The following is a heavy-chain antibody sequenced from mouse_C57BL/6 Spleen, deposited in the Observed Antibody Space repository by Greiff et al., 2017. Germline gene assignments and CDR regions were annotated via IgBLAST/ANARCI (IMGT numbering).Heavy chain of an antibody. V-gene: IGHV1-69*01. Sequence: QVQLKQPGAELVMPGASVKLSCKASGYTFTSYWMHWVKQRPGQGLEWIGEIDPSDSYTNYNQKFKGKSTLTVDKSSSTAYMQLSSLTSEDSAVYYCARNGNYSPWFAYWGQGTLVTVSA. D-gene: IGHD2-1*01. CDR2: IDPSDSYT. CDR1: GYTFTSYW. CDR3: ARNGNYSPWFAY. J-gene: IGHJ3*01.